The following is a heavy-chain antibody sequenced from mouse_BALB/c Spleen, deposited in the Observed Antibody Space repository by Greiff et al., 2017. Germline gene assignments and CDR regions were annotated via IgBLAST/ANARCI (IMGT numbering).Heavy chain of an antibody. Sequence: QVQLKESGAELVRPGVSVKISCKGSGYTFTDYAMHWVKQSHAKSLEWIGVISTYYGDASYNQKFKGKATMTVDKSSSTAYMELARLTSEDSAIYYCARRYGPYEWFAYWGQGTLVTVSA. CDR3: ARRYGPYEWFAY. J-gene: IGHJ3*01. D-gene: IGHD2-10*02. CDR2: ISTYYGDA. V-gene: IGHV1S137*01. CDR1: GYTFTDYA.